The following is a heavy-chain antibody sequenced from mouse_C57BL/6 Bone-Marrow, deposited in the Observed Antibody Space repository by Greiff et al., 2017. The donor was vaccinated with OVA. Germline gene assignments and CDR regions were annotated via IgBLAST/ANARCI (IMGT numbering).Heavy chain of an antibody. D-gene: IGHD1-1*01. J-gene: IGHJ3*01. Sequence: VKLMESGAELARPGASVKLSCKASGYTFTSYGISWVKQRTGQGLEWIGEIYPRSGNTYYNEKFKGKATLTADKSSSTAYMELRSLTSEDSAVYFCARSNTTVPFAYWGQGTLVTVSA. V-gene: IGHV1-81*01. CDR1: GYTFTSYG. CDR2: IYPRSGNT. CDR3: ARSNTTVPFAY.